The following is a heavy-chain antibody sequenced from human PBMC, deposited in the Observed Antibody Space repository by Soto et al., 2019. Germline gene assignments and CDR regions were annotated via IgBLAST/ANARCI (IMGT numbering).Heavy chain of an antibody. Sequence: GESLKISCKGSGYRCASYWIGWVRQMPGKGLEWMAIIYPADSDIRYSPSFQGQVTISADTSITTAYLQWDSLKASDTAMYYCARRSPYSNSWYYFDYWGHGTLVTVS. V-gene: IGHV5-51*01. CDR3: ARRSPYSNSWYYFDY. D-gene: IGHD6-13*01. CDR1: GYRCASYW. J-gene: IGHJ4*01. CDR2: IYPADSDI.